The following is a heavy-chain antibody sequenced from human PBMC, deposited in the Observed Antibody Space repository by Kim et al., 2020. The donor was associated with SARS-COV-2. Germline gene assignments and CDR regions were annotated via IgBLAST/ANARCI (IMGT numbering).Heavy chain of an antibody. J-gene: IGHJ3*02. CDR1: GGSFSGYY. Sequence: SETLSLTCAVYGGSFSGYYWSWIRQPPGKGLEWIGEINHSGSTNYNPSLKSRVTISVDTSKNQFSLKLSSVTAADTAVYYCARRKWLLLTNAFDIWGQGT. CDR3: ARRKWLLLTNAFDI. V-gene: IGHV4-34*01. CDR2: INHSGST. D-gene: IGHD3-22*01.